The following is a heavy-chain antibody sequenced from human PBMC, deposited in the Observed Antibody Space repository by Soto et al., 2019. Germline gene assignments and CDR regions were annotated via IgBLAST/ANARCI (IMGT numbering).Heavy chain of an antibody. CDR1: GYTFTSYG. CDR2: ISAYNGNT. Sequence: QVQLVQSGAEVKKSGASVKVSCKASGYTFTSYGISWVRQAPGQGLEWMGWISAYNGNTNYAQKLQGRVTMTTDTXXSRAYMELRSLRSDDTAVYYCATGWFGEFVYYFDYWGQGTLVTVSS. CDR3: ATGWFGEFVYYFDY. J-gene: IGHJ4*02. V-gene: IGHV1-18*01. D-gene: IGHD3-10*01.